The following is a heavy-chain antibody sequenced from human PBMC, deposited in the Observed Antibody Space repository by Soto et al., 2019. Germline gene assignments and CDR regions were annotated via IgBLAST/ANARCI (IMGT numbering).Heavy chain of an antibody. CDR2: IWYDGSNK. Sequence: QVQLVESGGGVVQPGRSLRLSCAASGFTFSSYGMHWVRQAPGKGLEWVAVIWYDGSNKYYADSVKGRFTISRDNSKNTLYLQMNSLRAEDTDVYYCARERFLEWLSNGGAFDIWGQGTMVTVSS. CDR3: ARERFLEWLSNGGAFDI. CDR1: GFTFSSYG. J-gene: IGHJ3*02. V-gene: IGHV3-33*01. D-gene: IGHD3-3*01.